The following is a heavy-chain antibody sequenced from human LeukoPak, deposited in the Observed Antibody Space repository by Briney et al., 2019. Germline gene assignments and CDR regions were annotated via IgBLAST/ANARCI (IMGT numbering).Heavy chain of an antibody. D-gene: IGHD3-16*01. Sequence: AGGSLRLSCAASGFTFSSYGMYWVRQAPGKGPEWVAVIYNGGNTKYYGDSVKGRLTISRDNSKNTLYLQMDSLRPDDTAVYYCVRGDSPRGGYFEYWGQGILVTVSS. CDR2: IYNGGNTK. CDR3: VRGDSPRGGYFEY. V-gene: IGHV3-30*03. J-gene: IGHJ4*02. CDR1: GFTFSSYG.